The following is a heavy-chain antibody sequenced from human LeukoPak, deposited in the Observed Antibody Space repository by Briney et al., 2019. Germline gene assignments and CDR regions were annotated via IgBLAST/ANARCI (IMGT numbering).Heavy chain of an antibody. V-gene: IGHV3-23*01. J-gene: IGHJ4*02. CDR3: AKTYYYDSSGYIFDY. CDR1: GFTFSSYA. CDR2: ISGSGGST. Sequence: PGGPLRLSCAASGFTFSSYAMSWVRQAPGKGLEWVSAISGSGGSTYYADSGKGRFTISRDNSKNTLYLQMNSLRAEDTAVYYCAKTYYYDSSGYIFDYWGQGTLVTVSS. D-gene: IGHD3-22*01.